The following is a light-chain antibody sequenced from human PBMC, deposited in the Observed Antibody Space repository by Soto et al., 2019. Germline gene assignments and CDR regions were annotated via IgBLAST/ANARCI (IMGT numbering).Light chain of an antibody. V-gene: IGLV2-14*01. J-gene: IGLJ1*01. CDR1: SSDVGGYNY. CDR2: DVS. Sequence: QSALTQPASVSGSPGQSFTISCTGTSSDVGGYNYVSWYQQHPGKAPKLMIYDVSNRPSGVSNRFSGSKSGNTASLTISGLQAEDEADYYCSSYTSSRTRVFGTGTKLTVL. CDR3: SSYTSSRTRV.